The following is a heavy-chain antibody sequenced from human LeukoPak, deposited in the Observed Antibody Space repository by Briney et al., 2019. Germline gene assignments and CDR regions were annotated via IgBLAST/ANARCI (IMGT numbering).Heavy chain of an antibody. CDR1: GYTFTSYG. CDR2: ISTYNGNT. D-gene: IGHD2-15*01. V-gene: IGHV1-18*01. Sequence: ASVKVSCKASGYTFTSYGVSWVRQAPGQGLEWMAWISTYNGNTNYAQKFQGRVTMTTDTSTSTAYMELRSLKYDDTAVYYCARGALGFCSGGSCSSFDYWGQGTLVTVSS. J-gene: IGHJ4*02. CDR3: ARGALGFCSGGSCSSFDY.